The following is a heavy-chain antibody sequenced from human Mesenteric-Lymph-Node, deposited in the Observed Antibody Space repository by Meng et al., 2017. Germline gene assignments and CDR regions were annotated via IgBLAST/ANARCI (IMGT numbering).Heavy chain of an antibody. CDR3: GSGNYFDY. CDR2: VRDKANNYAT. Sequence: EVQLVDSGGGLVQPGGSLKLSCAASGLTFSGSAMHWVRQASGKGLEWVGRVRDKANNYATSYAESVKGRFTISRDDSRNTAYLQMDSLKTEDTGVYYCGSGNYFDYWGQGTLVTVSS. CDR1: GLTFSGSA. D-gene: IGHD1-26*01. J-gene: IGHJ4*02. V-gene: IGHV3-73*01.